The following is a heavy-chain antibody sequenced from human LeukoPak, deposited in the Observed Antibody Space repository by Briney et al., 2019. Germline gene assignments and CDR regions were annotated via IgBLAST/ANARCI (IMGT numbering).Heavy chain of an antibody. CDR1: GFTFSGFS. D-gene: IGHD3-22*01. J-gene: IGHJ4*02. CDR2: MNEYGSEI. Sequence: AGGSLRLSCAVSGFTFSGFSMSWVRQAPGKGLEWVAKMNEYGSEIFYVDSVKGRFTISRDNAKNSLYLQMNRLRAEDTAVYYYDGSGYPPYWGQGTLVTVSS. CDR3: DGSGYPPY. V-gene: IGHV3-7*01.